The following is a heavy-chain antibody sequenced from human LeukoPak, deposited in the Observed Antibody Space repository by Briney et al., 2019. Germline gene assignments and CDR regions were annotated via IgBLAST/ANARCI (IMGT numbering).Heavy chain of an antibody. CDR3: AKGVITFGGAPFDY. CDR2: ISGSGDNT. V-gene: IGHV3-23*01. D-gene: IGHD3-16*01. Sequence: GGSLRLYCAASRFIFTSYALGWVRQAPGKGLEWVSAISGSGDNTYYADSVKGRFTISRDNSKNTLYLQMNGLRAEDTAVYYCAKGVITFGGAPFDYWGQGTLVTVSS. J-gene: IGHJ4*02. CDR1: RFIFTSYA.